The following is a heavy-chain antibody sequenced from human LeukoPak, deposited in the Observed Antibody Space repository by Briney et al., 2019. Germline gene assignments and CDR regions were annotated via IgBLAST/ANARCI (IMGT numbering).Heavy chain of an antibody. Sequence: SETLSLTCTVSGGSIINYYWSWIRQPPGKGLEWIGYIYHSGTSYYNPSLKSRVTISIDKSRNQFSLQLRSVTAADTAVYYCARVRSPWDAFDIWGQGTMVTVSS. CDR1: GGSIINYY. V-gene: IGHV4-59*12. D-gene: IGHD1-26*01. J-gene: IGHJ3*02. CDR2: IYHSGTS. CDR3: ARVRSPWDAFDI.